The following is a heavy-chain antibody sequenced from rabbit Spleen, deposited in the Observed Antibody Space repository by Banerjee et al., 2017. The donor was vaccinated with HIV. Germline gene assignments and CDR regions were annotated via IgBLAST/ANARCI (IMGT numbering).Heavy chain of an antibody. CDR3: ARSYGASFYYGYNL. J-gene: IGHJ4*01. Sequence: QEQLVESGGGLVQPEGSLTLTCTASGFSFSSSYYMCWVRQAPEKGLEWIGCIRTSDGNTYYASWAKGRLTISKTSSTVDLKMTGLTVADTATVFCARSYGASFYYGYNLWGPGTLVTVS. CDR2: IRTSDGNT. D-gene: IGHD8-1*01. V-gene: IGHV1S45*01. CDR1: GFSFSSSYY.